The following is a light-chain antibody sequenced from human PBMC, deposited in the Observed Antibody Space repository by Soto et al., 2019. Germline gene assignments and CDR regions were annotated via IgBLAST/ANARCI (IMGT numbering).Light chain of an antibody. Sequence: DIVMTQSPDSLAVSLGERATINCKSSLSVLSSSNNKNYLAWYQQKPGQPPKLLIYWASSRESGVPDRFSGSGSGTDFTLTISSLQAEDVAVYYCQQYYTTPPAFGPGTKVDIK. V-gene: IGKV4-1*01. CDR1: LSVLSSSNNKNY. J-gene: IGKJ3*01. CDR2: WAS. CDR3: QQYYTTPPA.